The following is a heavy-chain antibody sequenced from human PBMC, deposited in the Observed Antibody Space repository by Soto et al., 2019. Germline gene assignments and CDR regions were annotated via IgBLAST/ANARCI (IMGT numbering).Heavy chain of an antibody. J-gene: IGHJ6*02. CDR3: ARERRSGTKDYQYYYGMDV. V-gene: IGHV3-66*01. CDR1: GFTVSTNS. D-gene: IGHD2-2*01. Sequence: EVQLVESGGGLVQPGGSLRLSCAASGFTVSTNSMCWVRQAPGKGLEWVSVIYSGGRTYYADSVKGRFTISRDNSKNKLYLHMNSLRAEDTAVYYCARERRSGTKDYQYYYGMDVWGQGTTVTVSS. CDR2: IYSGGRT.